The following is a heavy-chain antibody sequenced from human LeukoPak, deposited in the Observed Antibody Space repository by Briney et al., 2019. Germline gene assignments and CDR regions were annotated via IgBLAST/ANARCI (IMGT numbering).Heavy chain of an antibody. CDR1: GGSISPYY. CDR2: IYYSGST. V-gene: IGHV4-59*01. CDR3: ARAFYPGYYSYMAV. J-gene: IGHJ6*03. Sequence: SSETLSLTCTVSGGSISPYYWSWIRQPPGKGLEWIGYIYYSGSTNYNPSLKSRVTISIDTSKNQFSLKLSSVTAADTAVYYCARAFYPGYYSYMAVWGKGTTVTVSS. D-gene: IGHD3-3*02.